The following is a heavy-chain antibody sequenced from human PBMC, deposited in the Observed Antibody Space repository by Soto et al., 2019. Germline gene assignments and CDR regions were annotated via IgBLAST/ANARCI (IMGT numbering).Heavy chain of an antibody. CDR3: ARAVTWGLDV. V-gene: IGHV3-48*02. CDR2: ISRSSTGI. CDR1: GFTFSLYS. Sequence: EVPFVESGGGLVQPGGSLRLSCAASGFTFSLYSMRWVRQAPGKGLEGVSYISRSSTGIHYADSVKGRFTISRDDATNSMHLQMNSLRDGDTAVYYCARAVTWGLDVWGQGTTVSISS. J-gene: IGHJ6*02. D-gene: IGHD3-10*01.